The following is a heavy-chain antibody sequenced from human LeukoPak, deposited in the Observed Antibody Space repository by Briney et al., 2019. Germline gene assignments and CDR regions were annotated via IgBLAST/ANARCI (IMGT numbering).Heavy chain of an antibody. J-gene: IGHJ4*02. Sequence: ASVKVSCKASGYTFTGYYMHWVRQAPGQGLEWMGWINPNSGGTNYAQKFQGRATMTRDTSISTAYMELSRLRSDDTAVYYCARDANIVVVPAASDYWGQGTLVTVSS. V-gene: IGHV1-2*02. CDR1: GYTFTGYY. CDR3: ARDANIVVVPAASDY. CDR2: INPNSGGT. D-gene: IGHD2-2*01.